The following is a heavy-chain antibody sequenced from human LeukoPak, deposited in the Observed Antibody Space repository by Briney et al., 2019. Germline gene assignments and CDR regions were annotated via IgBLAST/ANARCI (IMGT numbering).Heavy chain of an antibody. CDR2: INPNSGGT. CDR3: ARGNYCSSTSCYIRRFDP. D-gene: IGHD2-2*02. J-gene: IGHJ5*02. V-gene: IGHV1-2*02. Sequence: ASVKVSCKASGYTSTGYYMHWVRQAPGQGLEWMGWINPNSGGTNYAQKFQGRVTMTRDTSISTAYMELSRLRSDDTAVYYCARGNYCSSTSCYIRRFDPWGQGTLVTVSS. CDR1: GYTSTGYY.